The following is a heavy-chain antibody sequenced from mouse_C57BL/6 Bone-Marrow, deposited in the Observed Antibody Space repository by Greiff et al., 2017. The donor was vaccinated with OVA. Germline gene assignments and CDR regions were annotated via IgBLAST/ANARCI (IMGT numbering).Heavy chain of an antibody. D-gene: IGHD1-1*01. J-gene: IGHJ2*01. CDR3: ARSTVVRGDY. CDR1: GYTFTSYW. CDR2: IHPNSGST. Sequence: QVQLQQPGAELVKPGASVKLSCKASGYTFTSYWMHWVKQRPGQGLEWIGMIHPNSGSTNYNEKLKSKATLTVDKSSSTAYMQLSSLTSEDSAVYYCARSTVVRGDYWGQGTALTVSS. V-gene: IGHV1-64*01.